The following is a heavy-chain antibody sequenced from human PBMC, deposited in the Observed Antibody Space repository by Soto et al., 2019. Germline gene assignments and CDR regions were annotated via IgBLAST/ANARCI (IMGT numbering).Heavy chain of an antibody. D-gene: IGHD3-3*01. CDR3: ARDTATIFGVVTEYYYYGMDV. V-gene: IGHV1-18*04. CDR1: GYTFTSYG. J-gene: IGHJ6*02. CDR2: ISAYNGNT. Sequence: GASVKVSCKASGYTFTSYGISRVRQAPGQGLEWMGWISAYNGNTNYAQKLQGRVTMTTDTSTSTAYMELRSLRSDDTAVYYCARDTATIFGVVTEYYYYGMDVWGQGTTVTVSS.